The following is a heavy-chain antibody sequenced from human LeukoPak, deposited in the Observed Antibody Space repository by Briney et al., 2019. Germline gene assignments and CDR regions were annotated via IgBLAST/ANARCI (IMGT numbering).Heavy chain of an antibody. D-gene: IGHD2-2*01. J-gene: IGHJ6*02. CDR1: GFTFSSYG. Sequence: GRSLRLSCAASGFTFSSYGMHWVRQAPGKGLEWVAVIWYDGSNKYYADSVKGRFTISRDNSKHTLYLQMNSLRAEDTAVYYCARDPRYCSSTSCYVIGDYYYGMDVWGQGTTVTVSS. V-gene: IGHV3-33*01. CDR2: IWYDGSNK. CDR3: ARDPRYCSSTSCYVIGDYYYGMDV.